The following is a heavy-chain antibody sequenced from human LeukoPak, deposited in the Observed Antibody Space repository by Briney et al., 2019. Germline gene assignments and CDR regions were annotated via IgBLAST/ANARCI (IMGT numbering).Heavy chain of an antibody. J-gene: IGHJ4*02. CDR2: IYYSGST. V-gene: IGHV4-59*08. Sequence: GSLRLSCAASGFTFSNAYMSWVRQAPGKGLEWIGYIYYSGSTNYNPSLKSRVTISVDTSKNQFSLKLSSVTAADTAVYYCARRSGDYVGVVDYWGQGTLVTVSS. CDR3: ARRSGDYVGVVDY. D-gene: IGHD4-23*01. CDR1: GFTFSNAY.